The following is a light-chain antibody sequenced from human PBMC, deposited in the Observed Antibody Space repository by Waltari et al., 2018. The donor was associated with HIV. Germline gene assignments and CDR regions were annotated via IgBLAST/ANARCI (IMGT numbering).Light chain of an antibody. V-gene: IGKV4-1*01. CDR2: WAS. J-gene: IGKJ2*03. CDR3: QQYYTTPQS. Sequence: DLVLTQSPDSMAVSLGERATVNCTSSQTVLYSSDNRDYLAWYQVRPGQPPQLLLYWASTRQSGVPNRFSGSGSGTHFTLTISGLQAEDVAIYYCQQYYTTPQSFGQGTRLEI. CDR1: QTVLYSSDNRDY.